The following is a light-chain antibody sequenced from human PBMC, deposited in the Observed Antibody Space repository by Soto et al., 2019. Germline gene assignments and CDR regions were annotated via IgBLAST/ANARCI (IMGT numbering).Light chain of an antibody. CDR3: LQKYFYPFT. CDR2: AAS. J-gene: IGKJ3*01. CDR1: QGIRND. V-gene: IGKV1-6*01. Sequence: AIQMTQSPSSLSASVGDRVTVTCRASQGIRNDLDWYQQKPGKAPKLLIYAASTLQSGVPARFSGSGSGTDFTLTISSLQTEDFATYYCLQKYFYPFTFGPGTKVDIK.